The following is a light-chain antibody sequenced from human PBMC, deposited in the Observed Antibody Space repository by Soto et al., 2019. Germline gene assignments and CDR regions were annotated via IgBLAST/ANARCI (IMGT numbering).Light chain of an antibody. J-gene: IGLJ3*02. V-gene: IGLV2-23*01. Sequence: QSALTQPASVSGSPGQSITISCTGTSSDVGSYNLVSWYQQHPGKAPKLMIYEGSKRPSGVSNRFSGSKSGYTASLTISGLQAEDEADYYCCSYAGSSWVFGGGTKLTVI. CDR2: EGS. CDR3: CSYAGSSWV. CDR1: SSDVGSYNL.